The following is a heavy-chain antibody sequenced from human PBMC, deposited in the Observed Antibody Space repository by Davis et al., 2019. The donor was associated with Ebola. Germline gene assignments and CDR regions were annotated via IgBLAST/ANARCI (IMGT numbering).Heavy chain of an antibody. CDR3: ARGRGTILYSSSSKNDY. Sequence: GSLRLSCTVSGDSISSSSYYWAWIRQPPGKGLEWIGSIYYSGSTNYNPSLKSRVTISVDTSKNQFSLKLSSVTAADTAVYYCARGRGTILYSSSSKNDYWGQGTLVTVSS. V-gene: IGHV4-39*07. J-gene: IGHJ4*02. CDR1: GDSISSSSYY. CDR2: IYYSGST. D-gene: IGHD6-6*01.